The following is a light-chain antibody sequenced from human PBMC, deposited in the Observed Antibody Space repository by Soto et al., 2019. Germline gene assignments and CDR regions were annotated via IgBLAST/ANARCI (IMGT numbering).Light chain of an antibody. V-gene: IGLV1-47*01. CDR3: AAWDDSLVV. J-gene: IGLJ2*01. CDR1: SSNIGSAY. CDR2: RNN. Sequence: QAVVTQPPSASGTPGQTVTISCSGSSSNIGSAYIYWYQHLPGTAPKLHIYRNNQRPSGVPDRFSASKSGTSASLAISGLRSEDDADYYCAAWDDSLVVFGGGTKLTVL.